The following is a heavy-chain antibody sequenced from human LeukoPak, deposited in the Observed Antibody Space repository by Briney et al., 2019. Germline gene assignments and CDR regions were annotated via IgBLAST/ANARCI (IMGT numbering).Heavy chain of an antibody. J-gene: IGHJ5*02. D-gene: IGHD3-22*01. V-gene: IGHV1-2*06. CDR1: GYTFTGYY. CDR2: INPNSGGT. CDR3: ARTVELNYDSSGYYANWFDP. Sequence: GASVKVSCKASGYTFTGYYTHWVRQAPGQGLEWMGRINPNSGGTNYAQKFQGRVTMTRDTSISTAYMELSRLRSDDTAVYYCARTVELNYDSSGYYANWFDPWGQGTLVTVSS.